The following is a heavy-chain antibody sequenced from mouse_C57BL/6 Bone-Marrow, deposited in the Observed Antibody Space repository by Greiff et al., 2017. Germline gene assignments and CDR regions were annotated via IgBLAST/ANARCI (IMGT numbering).Heavy chain of an antibody. CDR1: GFTFSDYY. CDR3: ARHRELWAFAY. V-gene: IGHV5-12*01. CDR2: ISNGGGST. J-gene: IGHJ3*01. D-gene: IGHD1-1*02. Sequence: DVQLVESGGGLVQPGGSLKLSCAASGFTFSDYYMYWVRQTPEKRLEWVAYISNGGGSTYYPETVKGRFTISRDNAKNTLYLQMSRLKSEDTAMYYCARHRELWAFAYWGQGTLVTVSA.